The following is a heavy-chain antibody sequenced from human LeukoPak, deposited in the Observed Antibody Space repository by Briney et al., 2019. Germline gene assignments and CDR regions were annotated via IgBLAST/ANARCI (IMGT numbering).Heavy chain of an antibody. V-gene: IGHV1-2*02. CDR1: GYTFTSYY. D-gene: IGHD6-13*01. CDR2: INPNSGGT. J-gene: IGHJ4*02. Sequence: ASVKVSCKASGYTFTSYYMHWVRQAPGQGLEWMGWINPNSGGTNYAQKFQGRVTMTRDTSISTAYMELSRLRSDDTAVYYCARDQDSGYSSSWYYYWGQGTLVTVSS. CDR3: ARDQDSGYSSSWYYY.